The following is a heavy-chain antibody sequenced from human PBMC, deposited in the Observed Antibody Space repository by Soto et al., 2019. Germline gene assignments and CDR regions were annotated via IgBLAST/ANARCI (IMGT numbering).Heavy chain of an antibody. CDR2: IWYDGSNK. CDR3: ARAREFILYFDY. J-gene: IGHJ4*02. Sequence: QVQLVESGGGVVQPGRSLRLSCAASGFTFSSHGMHWVRQAPGKGLEWVAVIWYDGSNKYYADSVKGRFTISRDNSKNTLYLQMNSLSAEDTAVYYCARAREFILYFDYWGQGTLVTVSS. V-gene: IGHV3-33*01. CDR1: GFTFSSHG. D-gene: IGHD3-10*01.